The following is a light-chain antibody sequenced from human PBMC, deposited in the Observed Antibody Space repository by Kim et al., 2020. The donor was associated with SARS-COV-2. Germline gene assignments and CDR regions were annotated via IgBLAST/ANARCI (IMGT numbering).Light chain of an antibody. CDR1: QSVSSS. CDR3: QQRSNWPLT. V-gene: IGKV3-11*01. Sequence: LSPGERGTPSCRASQSVSSSLAWYQQKPGQAPRLLIYDASSRATGIPARFSGSGSGTDFTLTISSLEPEDFAVYYCQQRSNWPLTFGGGTKVDIK. CDR2: DAS. J-gene: IGKJ4*01.